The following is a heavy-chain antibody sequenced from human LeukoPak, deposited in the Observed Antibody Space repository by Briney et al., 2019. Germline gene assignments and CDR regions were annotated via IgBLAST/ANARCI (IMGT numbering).Heavy chain of an antibody. Sequence: PGGSLRLSCAASGFLFSIYPMSWVRQAPGKGLEWVSSISGSGDRTYYADSVKGRFTITRDNSKNTLHLQMNSLRAEDTAVYYCAKEDRIRTPDHYDYWGQGTLVTVSS. V-gene: IGHV3-23*01. J-gene: IGHJ4*02. CDR3: AKEDRIRTPDHYDY. D-gene: IGHD1-20*01. CDR1: GFLFSIYP. CDR2: ISGSGDRT.